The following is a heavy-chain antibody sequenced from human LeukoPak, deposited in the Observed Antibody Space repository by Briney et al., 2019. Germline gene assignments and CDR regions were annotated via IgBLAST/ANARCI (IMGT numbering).Heavy chain of an antibody. Sequence: SETLSLTCTVSGGSVSSVGDYWNWIRQPAGKGLEWIGRIYVSGSTDYNPSLESRVSMSLDTSENQFSLKLSSVTAANTAVYYCARGGYYGAFDYWGQGTLVTVAS. D-gene: IGHD3-10*01. CDR3: ARGGYYGAFDY. CDR1: GGSVSSVGDY. J-gene: IGHJ4*02. V-gene: IGHV4-61*02. CDR2: IYVSGST.